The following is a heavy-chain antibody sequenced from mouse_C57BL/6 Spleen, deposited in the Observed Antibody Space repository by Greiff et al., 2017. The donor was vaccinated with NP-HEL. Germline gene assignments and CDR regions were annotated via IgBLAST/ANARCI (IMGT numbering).Heavy chain of an antibody. CDR1: GYTFTSYW. V-gene: IGHV1-55*01. Sequence: QVQLKQPGAELVKPGDSVKMSCKASGYTFTSYWITWVKQRPGQGLEWIGDIYPGSGSTNYNEKFKSKATLTVDTSSSTSYMQLSSLTSEDSSVDYCASGSSFDDWGQGTTLTVSS. D-gene: IGHD1-1*01. CDR2: IYPGSGST. CDR3: ASGSSFDD. J-gene: IGHJ2*01.